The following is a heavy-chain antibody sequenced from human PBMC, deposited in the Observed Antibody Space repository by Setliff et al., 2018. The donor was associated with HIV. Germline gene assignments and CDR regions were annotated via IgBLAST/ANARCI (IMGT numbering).Heavy chain of an antibody. Sequence: SETLSLTCAVYGASFSGYYWAWIRQSPGTGLEWIGEINHSGITNYNPTLKSRVTISTDTSKNQFSLRLNSVIAADTAVYYCARVRLRVPPSIFDYWGQGALVTVSS. V-gene: IGHV4-34*01. D-gene: IGHD2-2*01. CDR2: INHSGIT. CDR3: ARVRLRVPPSIFDY. J-gene: IGHJ4*02. CDR1: GASFSGYY.